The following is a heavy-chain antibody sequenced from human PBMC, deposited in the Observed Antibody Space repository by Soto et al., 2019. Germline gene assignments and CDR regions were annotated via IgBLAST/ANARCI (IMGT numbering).Heavy chain of an antibody. Sequence: QVQLVQSGAEVKKPGASVKVSCKAAGYTFTGYYMHWVRQAPGQGLEWMGWINPKSGGTNYAQKFQGRVTMTRETSISTAYMELSRLRSDDTAVYYCARNRGYCSSNGWWNFDYWGHGTLVTVSS. CDR3: ARNRGYCSSNGWWNFDY. J-gene: IGHJ4*01. V-gene: IGHV1-2*02. D-gene: IGHD2-2*01. CDR1: GYTFTGYY. CDR2: INPKSGGT.